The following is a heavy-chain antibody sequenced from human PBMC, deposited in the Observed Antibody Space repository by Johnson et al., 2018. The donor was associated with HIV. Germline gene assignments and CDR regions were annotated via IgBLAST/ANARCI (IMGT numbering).Heavy chain of an antibody. Sequence: VQLVESGGGVVQPGRSLRLSCAASGFTFSSYGMHWVRQAPGKGLQWVANIKQDGNEKYYVDSVKGRFSISRDNAKNSLHLQMNNLRAEDTALYFCARDRGYSGYDWGAFDIWGQGTMVTVSS. D-gene: IGHD5-12*01. CDR3: ARDRGYSGYDWGAFDI. J-gene: IGHJ3*02. CDR2: IKQDGNEK. V-gene: IGHV3-7*05. CDR1: GFTFSSYG.